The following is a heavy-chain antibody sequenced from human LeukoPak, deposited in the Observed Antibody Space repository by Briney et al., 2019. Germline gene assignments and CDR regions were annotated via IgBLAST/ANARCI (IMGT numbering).Heavy chain of an antibody. CDR3: AKKNIDSGDLCFDP. Sequence: GGSLRLSCAASGFTFSSYAMSWVRQAPGKGLEWVSLIAGGGGSTYYAESVTGRFTVSRDNSKNTVYLQMNSVRAEDTAIYYCAKKNIDSGDLCFDPWGQGTLVTVSS. CDR1: GFTFSSYA. D-gene: IGHD2-21*02. CDR2: IAGGGGST. V-gene: IGHV3-23*01. J-gene: IGHJ5*02.